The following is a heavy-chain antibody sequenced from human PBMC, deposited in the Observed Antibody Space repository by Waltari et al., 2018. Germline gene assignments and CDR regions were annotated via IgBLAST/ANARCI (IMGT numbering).Heavy chain of an antibody. J-gene: IGHJ6*02. Sequence: EVPLVESGGGLVQPGGSLRLSCAASGFTFSSYAMHWVRQAPGKGLEYVSGISTSGGSTYYANSVKGRFTISRENSKKNMLYLQIVSLGAEYMSVYDCARGGDYVHYHMDVWGQGTTVTVSS. CDR2: ISTSGGST. CDR3: ARGGDYVHYHMDV. D-gene: IGHD4-17*01. V-gene: IGHV3-64*01. CDR1: GFTFSSYA.